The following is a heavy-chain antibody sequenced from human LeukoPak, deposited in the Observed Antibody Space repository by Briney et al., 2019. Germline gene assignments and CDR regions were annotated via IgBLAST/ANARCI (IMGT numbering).Heavy chain of an antibody. CDR2: ISGTGGTT. CDR3: AKGQPPYCTSDTCHRFDWFDP. D-gene: IGHD2-8*02. J-gene: IGHJ5*02. Sequence: GGSLRLPCAASGFTFDYYGMSWVRQAPGKGLEWVSTISGTGGTTYYADSVKGRFTISRDNSKSSLYLQLNSLRAEDTATYYCAKGQPPYCTSDTCHRFDWFDPWGQGTLVTVSS. V-gene: IGHV3-23*01. CDR1: GFTFDYYG.